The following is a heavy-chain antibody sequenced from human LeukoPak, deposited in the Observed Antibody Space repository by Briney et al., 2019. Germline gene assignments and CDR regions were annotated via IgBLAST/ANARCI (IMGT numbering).Heavy chain of an antibody. CDR3: ARWGLVAPGTYYYYYMDV. CDR1: GYTFTNYG. J-gene: IGHJ6*03. Sequence: ASVKVSCKASGYTFTNYGVSWVRQAPGQGLEGMGWINAYNVDTHYAQNLQGRLTITTDTSTSTAFMELRSLRPDDTAVYYCARWGLVAPGTYYYYYMDVWGRGTTVTVSS. CDR2: INAYNVDT. D-gene: IGHD2-2*01. V-gene: IGHV1-18*01.